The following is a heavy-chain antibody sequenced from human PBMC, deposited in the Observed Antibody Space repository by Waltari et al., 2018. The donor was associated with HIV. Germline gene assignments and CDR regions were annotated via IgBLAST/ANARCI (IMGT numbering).Heavy chain of an antibody. J-gene: IGHJ5*02. Sequence: EVQLVESGGGLVQPGRSLRLSCAASGFTFSVYAMHGVRQAPGKGLECVSSISWNSVSIRYVDSVKGRFTISRDNAKNSLYLQMNSLRAEDTALYYCAKDRGGWFGEFSTFDPWGQGTLVTVSS. D-gene: IGHD3-10*01. CDR3: AKDRGGWFGEFSTFDP. CDR2: ISWNSVSI. CDR1: GFTFSVYA. V-gene: IGHV3-9*01.